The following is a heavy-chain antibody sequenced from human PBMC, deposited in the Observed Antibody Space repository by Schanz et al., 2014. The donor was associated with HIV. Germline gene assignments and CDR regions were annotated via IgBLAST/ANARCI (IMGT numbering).Heavy chain of an antibody. CDR3: AREDGWFGDIYYFGLDV. J-gene: IGHJ6*02. Sequence: VQLVESGGGVVQPGRSLRLSCAASGFTFSSYGMHWVRQAPGKGLEWVSRINALGTTTAYADSVKGRFAISRDNAKRTLYLQMNSLRAEESAVFYCAREDGWFGDIYYFGLDVWGRGTTVTVSS. CDR2: INALGTTT. CDR1: GFTFSSYG. V-gene: IGHV3-74*01. D-gene: IGHD3-10*01.